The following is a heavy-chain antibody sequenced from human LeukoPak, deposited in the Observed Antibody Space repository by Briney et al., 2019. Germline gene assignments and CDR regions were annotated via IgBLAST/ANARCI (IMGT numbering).Heavy chain of an antibody. CDR3: AKPRRDGYNWDAFDI. V-gene: IGHV3-30*18. CDR1: GVTSSSYG. D-gene: IGHD5-24*01. CDR2: ISYDGSNK. J-gene: IGHJ3*02. Sequence: GGSLRLSCAASGVTSSSYGMHWVRQAPGKGLEWVAVISYDGSNKYYADSVKGRFTISRDNSKNTLYLQMNSLRAEDTAVYYCAKPRRDGYNWDAFDIWGQGTMVTVSS.